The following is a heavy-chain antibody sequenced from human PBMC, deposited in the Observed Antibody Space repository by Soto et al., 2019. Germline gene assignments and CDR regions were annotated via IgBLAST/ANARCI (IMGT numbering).Heavy chain of an antibody. CDR2: ITGTGGNT. V-gene: IGHV3-23*01. J-gene: IGHJ6*02. Sequence: EVQLLESGGGLVEPGGSLRLSCAASGFPLSTYGMTWVRQAPGKGLEWVSAITGTGGNTYYVDSVKGRFTSSRDNSKNMLSLQVYSLRGEVTTVYYCARIRGYWYGLDVWGQGTTVTVSS. CDR3: ARIRGYWYGLDV. CDR1: GFPLSTYG.